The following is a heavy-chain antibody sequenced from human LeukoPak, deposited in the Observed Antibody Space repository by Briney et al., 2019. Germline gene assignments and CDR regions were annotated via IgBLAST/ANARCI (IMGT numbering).Heavy chain of an antibody. CDR1: GFTVSSNY. Sequence: PGGSLRLSCAASGFTVSSNYMSWIRQPPGKGLEWIGEINHSGSTNYNPSLKSRVTISVDTSKNQFSLKLSSVTAADTAVYYCARRRYSRASWFDPWGQGTLVTVSS. J-gene: IGHJ5*02. V-gene: IGHV4-34*01. CDR2: INHSGST. CDR3: ARRRYSRASWFDP. D-gene: IGHD6-13*01.